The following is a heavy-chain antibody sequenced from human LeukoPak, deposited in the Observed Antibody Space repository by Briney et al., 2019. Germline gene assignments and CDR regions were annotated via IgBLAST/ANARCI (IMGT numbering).Heavy chain of an antibody. J-gene: IGHJ6*03. CDR1: GFTFSSYW. Sequence: KTGGSLRLSCAASGFTFSSYWMSWVRQAPGKGLEWVSSISSSSSYIYYADSVKGRFTISRDNAKNSLYLQMNSLRAEDTAVYYCARTEHRVYCSSTSCYAGDRRYYYYMDVWGKGTTVTVSS. D-gene: IGHD2-2*01. CDR2: ISSSSSYI. V-gene: IGHV3-21*01. CDR3: ARTEHRVYCSSTSCYAGDRRYYYYMDV.